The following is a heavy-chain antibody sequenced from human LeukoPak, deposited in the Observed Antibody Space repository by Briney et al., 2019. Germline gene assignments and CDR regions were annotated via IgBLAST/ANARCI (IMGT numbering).Heavy chain of an antibody. CDR3: AGPRSDLYGMDV. Sequence: PGGSLRLSCAASGFTFSSYELNWVRQAPGKGLEWVSYISDSGSTIYYADSVKGRFTISRDNAKNSLYLQMNSLRAEDTAIYYCAGPRSDLYGMDVWGQGTTVTVSS. CDR2: ISDSGSTI. V-gene: IGHV3-48*03. J-gene: IGHJ6*02. CDR1: GFTFSSYE.